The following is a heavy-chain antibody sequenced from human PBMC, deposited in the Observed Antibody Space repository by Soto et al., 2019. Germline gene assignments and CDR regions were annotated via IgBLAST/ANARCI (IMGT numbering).Heavy chain of an antibody. Sequence: GSLRLSCAASGFRFSDFAMTWVRQAPGRGLEWVSAITGTASSTYYADSVKGRSTISRDNSKNTLYLQINSLRAEDTAIYYCAKGAEGYVVSSLDSWGQGTLVTVSS. CDR3: AKGAEGYVVSSLDS. J-gene: IGHJ4*02. CDR2: ITGTASST. V-gene: IGHV3-23*01. CDR1: GFRFSDFA. D-gene: IGHD5-12*01.